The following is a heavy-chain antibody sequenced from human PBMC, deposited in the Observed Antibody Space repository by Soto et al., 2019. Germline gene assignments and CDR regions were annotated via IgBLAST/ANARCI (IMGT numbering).Heavy chain of an antibody. Sequence: TLSLTCAVYGGSFSGYYWSWIRQPPGKGLEWIGEINHSGSTNYNPSLKSRVTISVDTSKNQFSLKLSSVTAADTAVYYCAVRNYYYGMDVWGQGTTVTVSS. CDR2: INHSGST. CDR1: GGSFSGYY. D-gene: IGHD3-16*01. J-gene: IGHJ6*02. CDR3: AVRNYYYGMDV. V-gene: IGHV4-34*01.